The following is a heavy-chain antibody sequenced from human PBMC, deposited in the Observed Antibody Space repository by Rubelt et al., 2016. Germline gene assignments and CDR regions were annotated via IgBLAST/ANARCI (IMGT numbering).Heavy chain of an antibody. J-gene: IGHJ4*02. V-gene: IGHV3-23*04. Sequence: VQLVASGGGVVQPGRSLRLSCVASGFTFSNYVVNWVRQAPGKGLEWVSAISGNGDSTYYADSVKGRFTISRDNSKNTLYLQMNSLRADDTAVYYCARPLYGSSWGLWGQGTLVTVSS. CDR1: GFTFSNYV. D-gene: IGHD6-6*01. CDR3: ARPLYGSSWGL. CDR2: ISGNGDST.